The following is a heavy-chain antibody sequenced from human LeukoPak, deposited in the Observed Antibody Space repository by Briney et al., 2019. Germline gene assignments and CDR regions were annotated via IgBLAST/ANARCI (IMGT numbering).Heavy chain of an antibody. CDR2: INPNSGGT. D-gene: IGHD6-19*01. CDR1: GYTFTGYY. V-gene: IGHV1-2*02. Sequence: GASVKVSCKASGYTFTGYYMHWVQQAPGQGLEWMGWINPNSGGTNYAQKFQGRVTMTRDTSISTAYMELSRLRSDDTAVYYCARDSKGYSSGIYWGQGTLVTVSS. J-gene: IGHJ4*02. CDR3: ARDSKGYSSGIY.